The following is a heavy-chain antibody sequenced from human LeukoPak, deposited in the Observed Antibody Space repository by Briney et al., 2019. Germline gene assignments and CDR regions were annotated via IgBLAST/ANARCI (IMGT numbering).Heavy chain of an antibody. CDR2: ISSSGDDT. Sequence: PGGSLRLSCVVSGFTFSHYAMTWVRQAPGKGLEWVSSISSSGDDTDYADSVKGRFTVSRDNSENSLYLQMNSLGVEDTAVRYCAKRRGDVWGKGTTVTVSS. V-gene: IGHV3-23*01. CDR1: GFTFSHYA. J-gene: IGHJ6*04. CDR3: AKRRGDV.